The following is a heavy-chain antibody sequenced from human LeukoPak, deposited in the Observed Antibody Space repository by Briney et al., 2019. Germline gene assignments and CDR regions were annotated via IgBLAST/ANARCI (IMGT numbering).Heavy chain of an antibody. CDR3: ARWALGTVADY. J-gene: IGHJ4*02. Sequence: PSETLSLTCTVSGGSISSSSYYWGWIRQPPGKGLEWIGSIYYSGSTYYNPSLKSRVTISVDTSKNQFSLKLSSVTAADTAVYYCARWALGTVADYWGQGTLVTVSS. V-gene: IGHV4-39*01. CDR1: GGSISSSSYY. CDR2: IYYSGST. D-gene: IGHD4-11*01.